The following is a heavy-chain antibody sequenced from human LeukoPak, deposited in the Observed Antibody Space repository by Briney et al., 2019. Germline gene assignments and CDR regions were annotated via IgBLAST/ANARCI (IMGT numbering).Heavy chain of an antibody. CDR3: ARECGGDTAMVYRYFDY. CDR1: GYTFTSYY. D-gene: IGHD5-18*01. J-gene: IGHJ4*02. CDR2: INPSGGST. V-gene: IGHV1-46*01. Sequence: ASVKVSCKASGYTFTSYYMHWVRQAPGQGLEWMGIINPSGGSTSYAQKFQGRVTMTRDTSTSTVYMELSSLRSEDTAVYYCARECGGDTAMVYRYFDYWGQGTLVTVSS.